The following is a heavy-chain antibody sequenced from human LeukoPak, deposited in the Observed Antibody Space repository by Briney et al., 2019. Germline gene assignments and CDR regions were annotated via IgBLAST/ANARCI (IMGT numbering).Heavy chain of an antibody. CDR2: ISSSSSTI. J-gene: IGHJ4*02. V-gene: IGHV3-48*01. CDR1: GFTFSSYS. D-gene: IGHD1-1*01. CDR3: AKEAAGVINWNANY. Sequence: GGSLRLSCAASGFTFSSYSMNWVRQAPGKGLEWVSYISSSSSTIYYADSVKGRFTISRDNSKNTLYLQMNSLRAEDTAVYYCAKEAAGVINWNANYWGQGTLVTVSS.